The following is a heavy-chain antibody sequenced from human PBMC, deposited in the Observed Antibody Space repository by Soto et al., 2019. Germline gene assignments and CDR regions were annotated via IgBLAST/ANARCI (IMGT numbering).Heavy chain of an antibody. V-gene: IGHV3-30*03. J-gene: IGHJ2*01. Sequence: QLQLVESGGAVVQPGRSLRLSCAASGFPFGAYGMHWVRQSPGKGLEWVAVIGDDGTAKVYIDSVRGRFTLSRDNSMNTLHMQMDSLREEDTALYYCAREAAHDNWYSDLWGRGTLVTVSS. CDR1: GFPFGAYG. CDR2: IGDDGTAK. CDR3: AREAAHDNWYSDL. D-gene: IGHD1-1*01.